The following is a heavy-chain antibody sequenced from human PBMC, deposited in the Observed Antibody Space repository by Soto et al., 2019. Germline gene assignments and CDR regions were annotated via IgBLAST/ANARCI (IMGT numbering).Heavy chain of an antibody. D-gene: IGHD6-19*01. V-gene: IGHV3-30-3*01. CDR2: ISYDGSNK. Sequence: QVQLVESGGGVVQPGRSLRLSCAASGFTFSSYAMHWVRQAPGKGLEWVAVISYDGSNKYYADSVKGRFTISRDNSKNTLYLQMNSLRAEDTAVYYCARASIAVAGANDYWGQGTLVTVSS. CDR1: GFTFSSYA. CDR3: ARASIAVAGANDY. J-gene: IGHJ4*02.